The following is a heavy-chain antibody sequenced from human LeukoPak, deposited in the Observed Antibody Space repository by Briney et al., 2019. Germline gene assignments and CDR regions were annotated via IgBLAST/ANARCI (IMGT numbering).Heavy chain of an antibody. D-gene: IGHD3-22*01. CDR1: GFTFSNYW. V-gene: IGHV3-74*01. CDR3: ARGPGSSGGAYVGDY. CDR2: IKYDGSAT. Sequence: GGSLRLSCAASGFTFSNYWMHWIRQVPGKGLVWVSHIKYDGSATSYADSVKGRFSISRDNAKSTLYLQMNGLRAEDTAVYYCARGPGSSGGAYVGDYWGHGTLVAVSS. J-gene: IGHJ4*01.